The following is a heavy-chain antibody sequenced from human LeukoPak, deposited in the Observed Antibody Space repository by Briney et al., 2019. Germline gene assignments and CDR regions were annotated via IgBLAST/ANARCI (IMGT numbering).Heavy chain of an antibody. J-gene: IGHJ4*02. CDR3: ASFPLYGDYEDY. CDR2: INPNSGGT. CDR1: GYTFTCYY. D-gene: IGHD4-17*01. V-gene: IGHV1-2*06. Sequence: ASVKVSCKASGYTFTCYYMHWVRQAPGQGLEWMGRINPNSGGTNYAQKFQGRVTMTRDTSISTAYMELSRLRSDDTAVYYCASFPLYGDYEDYWGQGTLVTVSS.